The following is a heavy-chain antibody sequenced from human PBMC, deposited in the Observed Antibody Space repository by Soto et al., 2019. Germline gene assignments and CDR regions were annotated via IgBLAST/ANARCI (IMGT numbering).Heavy chain of an antibody. V-gene: IGHV3-30-3*01. CDR3: ARERSSTDYYGMDV. CDR1: GFTFSSYA. Sequence: QVQLVASGGGVVQPGRSLRLSCAASGFTFSSYAMHWVRQAPGKGLEWVAVISYDGSNKYYADSVKGRFTISRDNSKNTLYLQMNSLRAEDTAVYYCARERSSTDYYGMDVWGQGTTVTVSS. D-gene: IGHD2-2*01. J-gene: IGHJ6*02. CDR2: ISYDGSNK.